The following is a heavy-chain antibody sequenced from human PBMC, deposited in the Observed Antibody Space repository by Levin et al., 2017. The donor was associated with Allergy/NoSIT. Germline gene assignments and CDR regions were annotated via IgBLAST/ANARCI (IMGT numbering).Heavy chain of an antibody. CDR1: GFTFSSYA. CDR2: ISGSGGST. V-gene: IGHV3-23*01. Sequence: GESLKISCAASGFTFSSYAMSWVRQAPGKGLEWVSAISGSGGSTYYADSVKGRFTISRDNSKNTLYLQMNSLRAEDTAVYYCAKGISGSGSYRWWRVSPFDIWGQGTMVTVSS. CDR3: AKGISGSGSYRWWRVSPFDI. D-gene: IGHD3-10*01. J-gene: IGHJ3*02.